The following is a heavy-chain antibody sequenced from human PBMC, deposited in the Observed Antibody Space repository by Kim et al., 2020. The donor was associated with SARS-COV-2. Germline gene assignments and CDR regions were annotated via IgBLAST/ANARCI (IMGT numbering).Heavy chain of an antibody. D-gene: IGHD2-2*01. V-gene: IGHV1-69*04. J-gene: IGHJ4*02. CDR2: IIPIPGIA. CDR3: ARGYCSSTSWYFFDY. CDR1: GGTFSSYA. Sequence: SVKVSCKASGGTFSSYAISWVRQAPGQGLEWMGRIIPIPGIANYAQKFQGRVTITADKSTSTAYMELSSLRSEDTAVHYCARGYCSSTSWYFFDYWGQGTLVTDSS.